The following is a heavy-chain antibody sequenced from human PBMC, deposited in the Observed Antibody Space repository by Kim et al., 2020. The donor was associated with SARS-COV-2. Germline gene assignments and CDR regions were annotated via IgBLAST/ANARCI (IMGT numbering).Heavy chain of an antibody. CDR2: ISGSGGST. D-gene: IGHD1-26*01. Sequence: GGSLRLSCAASGFTFSSYAMSWVRQAPGKGLEWVSAISGSGGSTYYADSVKGRFTISRDNSKNTLYLQMNSLRAEDTAVYYCAKDVPSVLRVGATDVPFDYWGQGTLVTVSS. J-gene: IGHJ4*02. CDR3: AKDVPSVLRVGATDVPFDY. CDR1: GFTFSSYA. V-gene: IGHV3-23*01.